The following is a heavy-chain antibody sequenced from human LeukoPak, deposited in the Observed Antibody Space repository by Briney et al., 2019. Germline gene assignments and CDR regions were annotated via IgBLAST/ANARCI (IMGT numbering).Heavy chain of an antibody. J-gene: IGHJ6*03. CDR3: ARDGTVTTQTYYYYMDV. CDR2: MNPKSGKK. CDR1: GYTFTSYD. Sequence: ASVKVSCKASGYTFTSYDINWVRQATGKGGEWMGWMNPKSGKKGYAQKFQGRGNITRNTSISTAYMELSSLRSEDTAVYYCARDGTVTTQTYYYYMDVWGKGTTVTVSS. D-gene: IGHD4-17*01. V-gene: IGHV1-8*01.